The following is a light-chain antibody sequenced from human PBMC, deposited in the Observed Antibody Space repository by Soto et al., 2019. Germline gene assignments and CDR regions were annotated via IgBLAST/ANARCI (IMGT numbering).Light chain of an antibody. CDR2: KAS. V-gene: IGKV1-5*03. CDR3: QQYSTYPHI. CDR1: QTISSW. Sequence: DIQMTQSPSTLSGSVGDRVTITCRASQTISSWLAWYQQKPGKAPKLLIYKASTLESGVPSRFSGGGLGTEFSLNITSLQPDDFATYYCQQYSTYPHIFGQATKVDIK. J-gene: IGKJ2*01.